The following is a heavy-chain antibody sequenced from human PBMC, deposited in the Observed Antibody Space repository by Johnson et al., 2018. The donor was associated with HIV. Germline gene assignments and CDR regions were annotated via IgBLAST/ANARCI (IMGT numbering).Heavy chain of an antibody. J-gene: IGHJ3*02. Sequence: VQLVESGGGLVQPGRSLRLSCAPSTFSVSSNSMTWVRQAPGKGLECVSYISTSGSTTYYVDSVKGRFTISRDNSKNTLYLQMNSLRAEDTAVYYCAINSGYDSHGAFDIWGQGTMVTVSS. D-gene: IGHD5-12*01. CDR2: ISTSGSTT. CDR1: TFSVSSNS. CDR3: AINSGYDSHGAFDI. V-gene: IGHV3-48*01.